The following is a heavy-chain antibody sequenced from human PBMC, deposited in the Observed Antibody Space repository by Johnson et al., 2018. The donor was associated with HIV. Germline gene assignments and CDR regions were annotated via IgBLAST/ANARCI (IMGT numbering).Heavy chain of an antibody. CDR1: GFTFGSYG. V-gene: IGHV3-30*03. CDR2: ISYDGSNK. J-gene: IGHJ3*02. Sequence: QVQLVESGGGVVQPGRSLRLSCAASGFTFGSYGMHWVRQAPGKGLEWVAVISYDGSNKYYADSVKGRFTISRDNSKNTLYLQMNSLRAEDTAVYYCARAGLDAFDIWGQGTMVTVSS. CDR3: ARAGLDAFDI.